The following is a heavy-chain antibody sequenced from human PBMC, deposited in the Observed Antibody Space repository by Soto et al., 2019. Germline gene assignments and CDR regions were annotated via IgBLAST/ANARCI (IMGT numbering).Heavy chain of an antibody. CDR2: ISSSSSTI. CDR3: ARDRSRYCSGGSCYELDY. D-gene: IGHD2-15*01. V-gene: IGHV3-48*02. CDR1: GFTFSSYS. J-gene: IGHJ4*02. Sequence: PGGSLRLSCAASGFTFSSYSMNWVRRAPGKGLEWVSYISSSSSTIYYADSVKGRFTISRDNAKNSLYLQMNSLRDEDTAVYYCARDRSRYCSGGSCYELDYWGQGTLVTVSS.